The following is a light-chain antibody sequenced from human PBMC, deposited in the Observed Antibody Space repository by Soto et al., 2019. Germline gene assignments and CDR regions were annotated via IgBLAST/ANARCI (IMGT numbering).Light chain of an antibody. J-gene: IGKJ3*01. CDR1: QSVSSS. CDR3: QQYNNWPPFS. V-gene: IGKV3-15*01. Sequence: EIVMTQSPATLSVSPGERVTLSCRASQSVSSSLAWYQQKPGQAPRLLIYGASTKATGIPARFSGSGFGTECTLTISSLQSEDFAVYYCQQYNNWPPFSFGPGTKVDIK. CDR2: GAS.